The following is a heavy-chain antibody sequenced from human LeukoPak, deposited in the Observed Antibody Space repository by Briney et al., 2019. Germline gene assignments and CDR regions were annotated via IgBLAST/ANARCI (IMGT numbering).Heavy chain of an antibody. J-gene: IGHJ4*02. CDR2: IIPIFGTA. Sequence: ASVKVSCKASGGTFSSYAISWVRQAPGQGLEWMGGIIPIFGTANYAQKFQGRVTITADESTSTAYMELSSLRSEDTAVYYCARDDVAVAGTTYDYWGQGTLVTVSS. CDR1: GGTFSSYA. V-gene: IGHV1-69*13. D-gene: IGHD6-19*01. CDR3: ARDDVAVAGTTYDY.